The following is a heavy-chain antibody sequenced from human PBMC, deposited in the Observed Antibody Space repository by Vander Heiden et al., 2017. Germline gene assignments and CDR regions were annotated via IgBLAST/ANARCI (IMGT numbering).Heavy chain of an antibody. CDR3: ARVVVLVDYDSSGYAFDI. V-gene: IGHV4-59*01. Sequence: QVQLQESGPGLVKPSETLSLTYTVSGGSISSYYWSWIRQPPGKGLEWIGYIYYSGSTNYNTSLKRRVTISVDTSKNQFSRKLSSVTAAETAVYYCARVVVLVDYDSSGYAFDIWGQGTMVTVYS. CDR1: GGSISSYY. CDR2: IYYSGST. D-gene: IGHD3-22*01. J-gene: IGHJ3*02.